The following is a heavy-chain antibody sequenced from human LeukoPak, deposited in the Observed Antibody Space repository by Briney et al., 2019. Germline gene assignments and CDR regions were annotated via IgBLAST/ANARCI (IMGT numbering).Heavy chain of an antibody. CDR2: MSILSGIT. V-gene: IGHV3-21*01. CDR1: GFPFSGYS. J-gene: IGHJ4*02. D-gene: IGHD6-6*01. CDR3: AREFEYSTSGAGY. Sequence: GGSLRLSCAGSGFPFSGYSMNWVRQTPGKGLEWVSSMSILSGITYYAESVKGRFTISRDNAKNLLHLQMNSLRVEDTAIYYCAREFEYSTSGAGYWGQGTLVTVSS.